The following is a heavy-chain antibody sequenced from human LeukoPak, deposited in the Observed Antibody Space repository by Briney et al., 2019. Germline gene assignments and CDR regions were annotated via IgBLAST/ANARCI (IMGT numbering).Heavy chain of an antibody. CDR3: ARDRDSSGWLNWFDP. J-gene: IGHJ5*02. D-gene: IGHD6-19*01. Sequence: PSETLSLTCTVSGGSISSGGYYWSWIRQHPGKGLEWIGYIYYSGSTYYNPSLKSRVTISVDTSKNQFSLKLSSVTAADTAVYYCARDRDSSGWLNWFDPWGQGTLVTVSS. V-gene: IGHV4-31*03. CDR1: GGSISSGGYY. CDR2: IYYSGST.